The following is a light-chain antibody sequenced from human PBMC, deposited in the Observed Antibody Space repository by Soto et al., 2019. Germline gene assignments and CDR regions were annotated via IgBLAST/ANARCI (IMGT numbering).Light chain of an antibody. J-gene: IGLJ2*01. V-gene: IGLV1-44*01. CDR1: TSNIGSYP. Sequence: QSVLTQPPSASGTPGQSVTISCSGSTSNIGSYPVEWYRHLPGTAPKLLIYNNDQRPSGVPDRFSGSRSGTSASLAITGLQSEDEADYYCASWDDSLNTLVFGGGTKVTVL. CDR2: NND. CDR3: ASWDDSLNTLV.